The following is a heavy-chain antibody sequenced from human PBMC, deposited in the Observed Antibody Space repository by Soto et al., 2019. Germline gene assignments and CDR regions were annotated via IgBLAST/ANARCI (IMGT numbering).Heavy chain of an antibody. D-gene: IGHD6-6*01. CDR2: ISYDGSNK. CDR3: ARDKEQLVYGYYGMDV. Sequence: GGSLRLSCAASGFTFSSYAMHWVRQAPGKGLEWVAVISYDGSNKYYADSVKGRFTISRDNSKNTLYLQMNSLRAEDTAVYYCARDKEQLVYGYYGMDVWGQGTTVTVSS. J-gene: IGHJ6*02. V-gene: IGHV3-30-3*01. CDR1: GFTFSSYA.